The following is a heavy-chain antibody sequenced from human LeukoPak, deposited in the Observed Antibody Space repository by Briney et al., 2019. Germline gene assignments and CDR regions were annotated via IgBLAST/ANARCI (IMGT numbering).Heavy chain of an antibody. D-gene: IGHD2-2*01. CDR2: INPNSGGT. CDR3: ARDRAVVVPAAIEFDP. CDR1: GYTFTGYY. J-gene: IGHJ5*02. V-gene: IGHV1-2*02. Sequence: GASVKVSCKASGYTFTGYYMHWVRQAPGQGLEWMGWINPNSGGTNYAQKFQGRVTMTRDTSISTAYMELSRLRSDDTAVYYCARDRAVVVPAAIEFDPWGLGTLVTVSS.